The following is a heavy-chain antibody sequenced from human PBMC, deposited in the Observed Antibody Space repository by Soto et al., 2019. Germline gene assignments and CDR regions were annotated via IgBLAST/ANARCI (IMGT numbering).Heavy chain of an antibody. Sequence: PSQTLSLTCAISGDSVSSNSAAWNWIRQSPSRGLEWLGRTYYRSKWYNDYAVSVKSRITINPDTSKNQFSLQLNSVTPEDTAVYYCARNIVEIDEYSSSWYHPYNWFDPWGQGTLVTVSS. CDR2: TYYRSKWYN. D-gene: IGHD6-13*01. V-gene: IGHV6-1*01. J-gene: IGHJ5*02. CDR1: GDSVSSNSAA. CDR3: ARNIVEIDEYSSSWYHPYNWFDP.